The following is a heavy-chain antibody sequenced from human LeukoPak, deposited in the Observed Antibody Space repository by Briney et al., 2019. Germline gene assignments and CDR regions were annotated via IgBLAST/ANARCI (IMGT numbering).Heavy chain of an antibody. CDR1: GFTFSSYA. V-gene: IGHV3-23*01. J-gene: IGHJ4*02. CDR2: ISGSGGST. Sequence: AGGSLRLSCAASGFTFSSYAMSWVRQAPGKGLEWVSAISGSGGSTYYADSVKGRFTISRDNSKNTLYLQMNSLRAEDTAVYYCAKGPLYYYDSSGYYHYWGQGTLVTVSS. D-gene: IGHD3-22*01. CDR3: AKGPLYYYDSSGYYHY.